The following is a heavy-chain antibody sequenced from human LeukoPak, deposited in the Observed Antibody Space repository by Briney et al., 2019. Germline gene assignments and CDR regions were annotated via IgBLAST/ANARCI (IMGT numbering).Heavy chain of an antibody. CDR2: VWYAGSNQ. J-gene: IGHJ4*02. V-gene: IGHV3-33*01. D-gene: IGHD6-13*01. CDR3: ARGGMAAAAIDY. Sequence: GSLRLSCTASGFSFSSFGMHWVRQAPGKGLEWVAIVWYAGSNQYYGDSVKGRFTISRDNPKNTVYLQMSSLTPEDTAVYYCARGGMAAAAIDYWGQGALVTVSS. CDR1: GFSFSSFG.